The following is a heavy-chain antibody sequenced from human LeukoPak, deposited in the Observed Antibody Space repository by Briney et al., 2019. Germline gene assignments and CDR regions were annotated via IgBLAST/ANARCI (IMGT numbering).Heavy chain of an antibody. D-gene: IGHD3-3*01. CDR3: AREARSPGDY. V-gene: IGHV1-2*02. Sequence: GASVKGSCKASGYTFTGLYIHWGRQAPGQGLEWMGWINPNSGGTNYAQKFQGRVTMTRDTSISTAYMELSRLRSDDTAVYYCAREARSPGDYWGQGTLVTVSS. CDR1: GYTFTGLY. J-gene: IGHJ4*02. CDR2: INPNSGGT.